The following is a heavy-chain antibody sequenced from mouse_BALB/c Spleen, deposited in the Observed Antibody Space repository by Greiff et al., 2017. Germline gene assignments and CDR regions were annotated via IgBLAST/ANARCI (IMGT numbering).Heavy chain of an antibody. D-gene: IGHD2-10*02. CDR1: GYSITSDYA. Sequence: EVKLQESGPGLVKPSQSLSLTCTVTGYSITSDYAWNWIRQFPGNKLEWMGYISYSGSTSYNPSLKSRISITRDTSKNRFFLQLNSVTTEDTATYYWARWAWYGNYDYWGQGTALTVSS. J-gene: IGHJ2*01. CDR3: ARWAWYGNYDY. V-gene: IGHV3-2*02. CDR2: ISYSGST.